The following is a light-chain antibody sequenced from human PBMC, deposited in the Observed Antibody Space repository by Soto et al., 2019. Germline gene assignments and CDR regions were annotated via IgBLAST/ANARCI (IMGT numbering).Light chain of an antibody. V-gene: IGKV1-5*01. CDR1: QSISSW. CDR2: DAS. Sequence: DIQMTQSPSTLSPSVGDRVTITCRASQSISSWLAWYQQKPGKAPKLLIYDASSLESGVPSRFSGSGSGTEFTLTISSLQPDDFATYYCQQYNSAFGQGTKVDIK. CDR3: QQYNSA. J-gene: IGKJ1*01.